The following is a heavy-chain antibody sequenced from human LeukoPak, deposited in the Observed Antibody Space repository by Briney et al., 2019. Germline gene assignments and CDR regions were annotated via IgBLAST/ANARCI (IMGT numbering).Heavy chain of an antibody. V-gene: IGHV3-23*01. CDR3: AKPGERWVIYYFDY. CDR2: ISGSGGST. CDR1: GFTSSSYA. Sequence: GGSLRLSCAASGFTSSSYAMSWVRQAPGKGLEWVSAISGSGGSTYYADSVKGRFTISRDNSKNTLYLQMNSLRAEDTAVYYCAKPGERWVIYYFDYWGQGTLVTVSS. D-gene: IGHD5-24*01. J-gene: IGHJ4*02.